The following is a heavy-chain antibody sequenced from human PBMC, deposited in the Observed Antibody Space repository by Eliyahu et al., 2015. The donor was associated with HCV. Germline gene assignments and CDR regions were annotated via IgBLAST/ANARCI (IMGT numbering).Heavy chain of an antibody. D-gene: IGHD3-16*02. CDR2: INPNTGGT. J-gene: IGHJ6*02. CDR3: ARQYYYDSYSYPYYSGLDV. V-gene: IGHV1-2*02. CDR1: GYTFTAYY. Sequence: QVLLVQSGADVKTPGASVKVSCKASGYTFTAYYXPWVRQAPGQGLEWMAWINPNTGGTTSAQKFRGRVTMTRDTSISTAYMELSGLTSDDTAVYYCARQYYYDSYSYPYYSGLDVWGQGTTVTVSS.